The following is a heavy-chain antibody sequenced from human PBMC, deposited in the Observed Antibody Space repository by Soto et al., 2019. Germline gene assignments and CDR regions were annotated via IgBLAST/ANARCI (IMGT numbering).Heavy chain of an antibody. D-gene: IGHD3-22*01. J-gene: IGHJ5*02. CDR2: INPSGGST. CDR3: ARDCTYERSGFRAP. V-gene: IGHV1-46*01. Sequence: TGQGLEWMGMINPSGGSTSYGQQLQGRVTMTRDTSTGTVYMELSSLRSEDTAVYYCARDCTYERSGFRAPWG.